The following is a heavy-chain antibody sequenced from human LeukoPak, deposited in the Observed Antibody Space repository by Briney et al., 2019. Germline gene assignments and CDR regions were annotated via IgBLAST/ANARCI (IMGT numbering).Heavy chain of an antibody. J-gene: IGHJ3*02. CDR2: INYSGRT. CDR1: GGSINNYY. CDR3: ARDPWYSSSWYDAFDI. V-gene: IGHV4-59*12. D-gene: IGHD6-13*01. Sequence: PSETLSLTCTVSGGSINNYYWSWIRQPPAKGLEWLAYINYSGRTNYNPSLRSRLTISVDTSKNQFSLNLNSVTAADTAVYYCARDPWYSSSWYDAFDIWGQGTMVTVSS.